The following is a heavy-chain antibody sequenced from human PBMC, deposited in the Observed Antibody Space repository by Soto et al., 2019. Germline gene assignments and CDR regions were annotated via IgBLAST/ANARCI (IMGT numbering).Heavy chain of an antibody. CDR2: IYYSGNT. V-gene: IGHV4-61*01. CDR1: GGSVSSGSYY. CDR3: AGDRGPGVGATSWYFDL. Sequence: QVQLQESGPGLVKPSETLSLTCTVSGGSVSSGSYYWSWIRQPPGKGLEWIGYIYYSGNTNYNPSVESRVTMSGDTSKVQLSRTVGSVAAADTAVYYCAGDRGPGVGATSWYFDLWGRGTLVTVSS. D-gene: IGHD1-26*01. J-gene: IGHJ2*01.